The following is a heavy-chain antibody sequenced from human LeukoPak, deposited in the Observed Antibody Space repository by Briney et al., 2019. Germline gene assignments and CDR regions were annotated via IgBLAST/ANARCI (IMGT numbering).Heavy chain of an antibody. V-gene: IGHV3-30*18. CDR3: AKDLGVGASVAPFFDY. CDR2: ISYDGSNK. D-gene: IGHD1-26*01. CDR1: GFTFSSYA. J-gene: IGHJ4*02. Sequence: GGSLRLSCAASGFTFSSYAMSWVRQAPGKGLEWVAVISYDGSNKYYADSVKGRFTISRDNSKNTLYLQMNSLRAEDTAVYYCAKDLGVGASVAPFFDYWGQGTLVTVSS.